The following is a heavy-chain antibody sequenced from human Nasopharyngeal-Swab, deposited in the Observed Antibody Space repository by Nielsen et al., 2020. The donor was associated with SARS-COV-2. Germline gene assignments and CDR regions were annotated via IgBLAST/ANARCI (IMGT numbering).Heavy chain of an antibody. CDR3: ARDVGTYYYDSSGFLNYYYYTMDV. J-gene: IGHJ6*02. V-gene: IGHV3-23*01. CDR1: GFTFTSYA. CDR2: ISGSGGST. Sequence: GGSLRLSCAASGFTFTSYAMSWVRQAPGKGLEWVSAISGSGGSTYYADSVKGRFTISRDNAKNTLYPQMNSLRAEDTAVYYCARDVGTYYYDSSGFLNYYYYTMDVWGQGTTVTVSS. D-gene: IGHD3-22*01.